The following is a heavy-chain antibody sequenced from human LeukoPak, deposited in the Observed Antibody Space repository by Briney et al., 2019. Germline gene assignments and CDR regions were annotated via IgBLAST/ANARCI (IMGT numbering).Heavy chain of an antibody. CDR2: IYSGGST. Sequence: PGGSLRLSCAASGFTVSSNYMSWVRQAPGKGLEWVSVIYSGGSTYYADSVKGRFTISRGNSKSTLYLQMNSLRAEDTAVYYCAKDHIPSGYDPEYFQHWGQGTLVTVSS. V-gene: IGHV3-66*01. D-gene: IGHD5-12*01. CDR1: GFTVSSNY. J-gene: IGHJ1*01. CDR3: AKDHIPSGYDPEYFQH.